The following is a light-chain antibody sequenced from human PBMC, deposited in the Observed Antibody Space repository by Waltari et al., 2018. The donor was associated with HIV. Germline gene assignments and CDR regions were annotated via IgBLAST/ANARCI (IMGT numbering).Light chain of an antibody. J-gene: IGLJ2*01. CDR2: EVR. Sequence: QSALTQPASVSGSPGQSITISCTGTSSDVGNYDLVSWYPQHPGKDPKVMIYEVRKRPAGVSISSSASKSANTASLTSSGLQSEDEAAYYCCSYATSSTLIFGGGTKLTVL. CDR1: SSDVGNYDL. CDR3: CSYATSSTLI. V-gene: IGLV2-23*02.